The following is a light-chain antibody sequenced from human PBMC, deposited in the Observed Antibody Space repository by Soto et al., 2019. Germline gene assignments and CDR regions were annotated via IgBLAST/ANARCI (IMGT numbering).Light chain of an antibody. V-gene: IGLV2-8*01. CDR1: SSDVGGYNY. CDR3: SSYARSNNWN. J-gene: IGLJ1*01. CDR2: EVS. Sequence: QSALTQPPSASGSPGQSVTISCTGTSSDVGGYNYVSWYQQHPGKAPKLMIYEVSKRPSGVPDRFSGSKSGNTASPTVSGLQAEDEADYYCSSYARSNNWNFGTGTKLTVL.